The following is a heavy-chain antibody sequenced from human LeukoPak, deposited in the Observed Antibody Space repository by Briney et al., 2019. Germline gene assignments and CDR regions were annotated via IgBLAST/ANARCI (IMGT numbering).Heavy chain of an antibody. J-gene: IGHJ4*02. CDR1: GGSLSSGTYY. CDR3: PRRAAYGSGSYFDF. CDR2: ISYSGST. Sequence: SETLSLTCAVSGGSLSSGTYYWAWIRQPPGKGLEWIETISYSGSTYYNPSLQSRVTLSIDKSKNQSSLRLSSLTAADTAVYYCPRRAAYGSGSYFDFWGQGTLVTVSS. D-gene: IGHD3-10*01. V-gene: IGHV4-39*01.